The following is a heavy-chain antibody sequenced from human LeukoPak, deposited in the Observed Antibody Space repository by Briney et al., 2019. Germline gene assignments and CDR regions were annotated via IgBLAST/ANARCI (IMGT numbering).Heavy chain of an antibody. CDR3: ARSPDYSNYQGDWFDP. CDR2: IYTSGST. J-gene: IGHJ5*02. V-gene: IGHV4-61*02. Sequence: SETLPLTCTVSGGSISSGSYYWSWIRQPAGKGLEWIGRIYTSGSTNYNPSLKSRVTISVDTSKNQFSLKLSSVTAADTAVYYCARSPDYSNYQGDWFDPWGQGTLVTVSS. CDR1: GGSISSGSYY. D-gene: IGHD4-11*01.